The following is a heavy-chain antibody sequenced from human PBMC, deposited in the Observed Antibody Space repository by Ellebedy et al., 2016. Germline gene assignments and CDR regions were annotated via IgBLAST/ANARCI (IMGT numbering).Heavy chain of an antibody. D-gene: IGHD3-22*01. Sequence: GESLKISXAASGFTFSTYSMNWVRQAPGKGLEWVSYISSYSTIYYADSVKGRFTISRDNAKNSLFLHMNSLRDEDTAVYYCARERRVTMIVVVITTGFDYWGQGTLVTVSS. J-gene: IGHJ4*02. CDR2: ISSYSTI. V-gene: IGHV3-48*02. CDR3: ARERRVTMIVVVITTGFDY. CDR1: GFTFSTYS.